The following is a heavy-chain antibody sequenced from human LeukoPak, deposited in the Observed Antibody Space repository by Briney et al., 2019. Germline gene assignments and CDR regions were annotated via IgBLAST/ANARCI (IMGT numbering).Heavy chain of an antibody. CDR1: GYTFTGYY. J-gene: IGHJ4*02. Sequence: ASVKVSCKASGYTFTGYYMHWVRQAPGQGLEWMGWINPNSGGTNYAQKFQGRVTMTRDTSISTAYMELSRLRSDDTAVYYCARDDDSRDPPHFDYWGQGTLVTVSA. D-gene: IGHD3-16*01. V-gene: IGHV1-2*02. CDR3: ARDDDSRDPPHFDY. CDR2: INPNSGGT.